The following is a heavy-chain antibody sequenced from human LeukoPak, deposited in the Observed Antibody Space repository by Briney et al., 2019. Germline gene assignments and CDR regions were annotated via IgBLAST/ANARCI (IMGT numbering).Heavy chain of an antibody. V-gene: IGHV4-61*02. CDR3: ARHRYYYYYMDV. CDR1: GGSISSGSFY. J-gene: IGHJ6*03. CDR2: IYPSGST. Sequence: SETLSLTCTVSGGSISSGSFYWSWIRQPAGKGLEWIGRIYPSGSTNYSPSLKSRVSISVDTSKNQFSLKLSSVTAADTAVYYCARHRYYYYYMDVWGKGTTVTVSS.